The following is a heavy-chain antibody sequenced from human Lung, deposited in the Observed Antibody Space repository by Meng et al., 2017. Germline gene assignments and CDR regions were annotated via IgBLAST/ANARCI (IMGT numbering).Heavy chain of an antibody. V-gene: IGHV4-34*01. D-gene: IGHD4-11*01. CDR1: GGSFSDYY. Sequence: QVQLQESGPGLVKPSETLSLTCVGSGGSFSDYYWSWIRQPPGKGLEWIGEINHSGSTNYNPSLESRATISVDTSQNNLSLKLSSVTAADSAVYYCARGPTTMAHDFNYWGQGTLVTVSS. J-gene: IGHJ4*02. CDR2: INHSGST. CDR3: ARGPTTMAHDFNY.